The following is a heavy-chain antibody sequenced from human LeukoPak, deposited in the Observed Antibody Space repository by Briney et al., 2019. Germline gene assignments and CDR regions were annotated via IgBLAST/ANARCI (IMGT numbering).Heavy chain of an antibody. CDR3: ASYPRSVSTPPFDY. V-gene: IGHV1-2*02. Sequence: GASVKVSRKASGYPFTAQYMHWVRQAPGEGLEWMGWINPNNGDTKNAQNFLGRLIMTRDTSTTTAYMELSSLRSADTAVYFCASYPRSVSTPPFDYWGQGTLVTVSS. J-gene: IGHJ4*02. D-gene: IGHD3-3*02. CDR2: INPNNGDT. CDR1: GYPFTAQY.